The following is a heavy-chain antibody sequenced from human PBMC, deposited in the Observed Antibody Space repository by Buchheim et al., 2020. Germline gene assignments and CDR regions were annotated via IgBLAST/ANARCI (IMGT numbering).Heavy chain of an antibody. CDR3: AKGRYTSSYYAIDY. CDR1: GFTFSSSA. D-gene: IGHD6-13*01. Sequence: EVQVLESGGGLVQPGGSLRLSCAASGFTFSSSAMIWVRQVPGKGLEWVSGISSSGGDTDSADSVKGRFTISRDNPTNTLYLQMNSLRAEDTAVYYCAKGRYTSSYYAIDYWGQGTL. V-gene: IGHV3-23*01. J-gene: IGHJ4*02. CDR2: ISSSGGDT.